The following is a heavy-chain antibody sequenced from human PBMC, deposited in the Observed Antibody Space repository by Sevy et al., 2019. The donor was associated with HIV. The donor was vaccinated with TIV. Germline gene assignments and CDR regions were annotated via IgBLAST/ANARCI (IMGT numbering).Heavy chain of an antibody. CDR2: ISGGGGST. J-gene: IGHJ1*01. Sequence: GGSLRLSCAASGFTFSSYAMSWVRQAPGKGLEWVSAISGGGGSTYYAHSVKGLFTISRDKSKNTLYLQMNSLRAEDTAVYYCAIDIVVVVAATFKHWGQGTLVTVSS. CDR3: AIDIVVVVAATFKH. D-gene: IGHD2-15*01. V-gene: IGHV3-23*01. CDR1: GFTFSSYA.